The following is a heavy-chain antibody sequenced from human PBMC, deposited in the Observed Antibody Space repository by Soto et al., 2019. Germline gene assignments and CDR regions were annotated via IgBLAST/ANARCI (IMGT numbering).Heavy chain of an antibody. J-gene: IGHJ6*03. CDR3: ARGYRGWTTYHYSYMDV. CDR1: SGSLTITGHY. CDR2: IYYSGSI. Sequence: SETLSLTCGVSSGSLTITGHYWGRVRQPPGKGLEWIGKIYYSGSIYYNPSLKSRVTISVDTSKNQFSLKLSSVTAADTAVYYCARGYRGWTTYHYSYMDVWGKGTTVTVSS. D-gene: IGHD2-2*02. V-gene: IGHV4-39*07.